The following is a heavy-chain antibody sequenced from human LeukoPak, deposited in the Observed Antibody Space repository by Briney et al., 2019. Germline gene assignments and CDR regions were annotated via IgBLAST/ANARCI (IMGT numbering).Heavy chain of an antibody. CDR2: IYPGDSDT. Sequence: GESLKISCKGSGYSFTSYWIGWVRQMPGKGLEWMGIIYPGDSDTRYSPSFQGQVTISADKSISTAYLQWSSLKASDTAMYYCARRNIVVVPAAEDAFDIWGQGIMVTVSS. V-gene: IGHV5-51*01. CDR1: GYSFTSYW. J-gene: IGHJ3*02. D-gene: IGHD2-2*01. CDR3: ARRNIVVVPAAEDAFDI.